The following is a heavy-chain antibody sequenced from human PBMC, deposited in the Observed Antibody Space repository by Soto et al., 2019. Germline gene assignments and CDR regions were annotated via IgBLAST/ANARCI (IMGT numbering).Heavy chain of an antibody. CDR1: GYTFTSYG. D-gene: IGHD3-16*02. CDR2: ISAYNGNT. J-gene: IGHJ5*02. CDR3: ARLTLRGDNWFDP. Sequence: ASVKVSCKASGYTFTSYGISWVRQAPGQGLEWMGWISAYNGNTNYAQKLQGRVTITADTSTSTAYMELSSLRSEDTAVYYCARLTLRGDNWFDPWGQGTLVTVSS. V-gene: IGHV1-18*01.